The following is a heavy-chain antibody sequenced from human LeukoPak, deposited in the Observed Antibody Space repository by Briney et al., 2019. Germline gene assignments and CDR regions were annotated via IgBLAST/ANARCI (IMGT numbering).Heavy chain of an antibody. V-gene: IGHV4-4*07. Sequence: PSETLSLTCTVSGGSISGYYWSWIRQPAGKGLEWIGRIYTSGSTNYNPSLKSRVTMSVDTSKNQFSLKLSSVTAADTAVYYCARDPGGYSSSWYYDYWGQGTLVTVSS. D-gene: IGHD6-13*01. CDR1: GGSISGYY. J-gene: IGHJ4*02. CDR3: ARDPGGYSSSWYYDY. CDR2: IYTSGST.